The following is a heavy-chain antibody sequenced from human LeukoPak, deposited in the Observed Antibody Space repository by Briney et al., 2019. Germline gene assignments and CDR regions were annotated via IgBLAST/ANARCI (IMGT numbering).Heavy chain of an antibody. CDR1: GFTFSSYW. V-gene: IGHV3-7*03. CDR2: IKQDGSEK. CDR3: AKVLSGYYDSSGYLLGRNYYYYYGMDV. J-gene: IGHJ6*02. Sequence: GGSLRLSCAASGFTFSSYWMSWVRQAPGKGLEWVANIKQDGSEKYCVDSVKGRFTISRDNAKNSLYLQMNSLRAEDTAVYYCAKVLSGYYDSSGYLLGRNYYYYYGMDVWGQGTTVTVSS. D-gene: IGHD3-22*01.